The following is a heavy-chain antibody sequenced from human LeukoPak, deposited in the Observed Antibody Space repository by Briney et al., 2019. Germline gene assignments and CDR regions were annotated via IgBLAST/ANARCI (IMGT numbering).Heavy chain of an antibody. V-gene: IGHV3-30*02. J-gene: IGHJ4*02. CDR2: IRYDGSNK. CDR3: ANSKGRYYGSGSYSYFDY. Sequence: PGGSLRLSCTASGFTFTNYGIHWVRQAPGKGLEWVAFIRYDGSNKYYADSVKGRFTISRDNSKNTLYLQMNSLRAEDTAVYYCANSKGRYYGSGSYSYFDYWGQGTLVTVSS. CDR1: GFTFTNYG. D-gene: IGHD3-10*01.